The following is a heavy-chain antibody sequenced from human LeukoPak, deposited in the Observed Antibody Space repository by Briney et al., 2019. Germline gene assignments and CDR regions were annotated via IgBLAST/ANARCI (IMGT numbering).Heavy chain of an antibody. Sequence: PGGSLRLSCAASGFTFSSYAMHWVRQAPGKGLEWVAVISYDGSNKYYADSVKGRFTISRDNSKNTLYLQMNSLRAEDTAVYYCARGVEGYYDSSGYYFDYWGQGTLVTVSS. CDR3: ARGVEGYYDSSGYYFDY. J-gene: IGHJ4*02. CDR2: ISYDGSNK. D-gene: IGHD3-22*01. V-gene: IGHV3-30*04. CDR1: GFTFSSYA.